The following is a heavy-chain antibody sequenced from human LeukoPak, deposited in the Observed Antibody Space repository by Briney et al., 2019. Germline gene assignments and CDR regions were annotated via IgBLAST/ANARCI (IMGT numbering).Heavy chain of an antibody. Sequence: PGKSLRLSCAASGFDFGSYDMHWVRQAPGKGLEWVAIIWLDGSATYYGDSVKGRFTISRDNSKNTLYLQMNSLRAEDTAVYYCARDYDAFDIWGQGTMVTVSS. CDR1: GFDFGSYD. J-gene: IGHJ3*02. CDR2: IWLDGSAT. CDR3: ARDYDAFDI. V-gene: IGHV3-33*01.